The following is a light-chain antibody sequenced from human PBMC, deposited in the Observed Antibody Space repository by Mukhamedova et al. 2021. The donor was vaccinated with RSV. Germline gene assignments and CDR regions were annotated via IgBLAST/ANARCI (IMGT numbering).Light chain of an antibody. CDR1: QNIATY. Sequence: GDRVTITCRAGQNIATYLNWYQQKPGKALQLLIYTTSTLQSGVPSRFSGSGSGTDFTLTISSLQPEDFATYFCQQSYSYPPTFGPG. CDR3: QQSYSYPPT. CDR2: TTS. J-gene: IGKJ3*01. V-gene: IGKV1-39*01.